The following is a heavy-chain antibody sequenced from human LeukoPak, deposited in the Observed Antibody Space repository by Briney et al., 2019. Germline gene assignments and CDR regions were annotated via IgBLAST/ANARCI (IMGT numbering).Heavy chain of an antibody. Sequence: PGGSLRLSCAASGFTFSSYWMHWVRQAPGKGLVWVSRINSDGSSTSYADSVKGRFTISRDNAKNTLYLQMNSLRAEDTAVYYCARETRGIAAAGNWFDPWGQGTLVTVSS. CDR3: ARETRGIAAAGNWFDP. J-gene: IGHJ5*02. CDR1: GFTFSSYW. D-gene: IGHD6-13*01. V-gene: IGHV3-74*01. CDR2: INSDGSST.